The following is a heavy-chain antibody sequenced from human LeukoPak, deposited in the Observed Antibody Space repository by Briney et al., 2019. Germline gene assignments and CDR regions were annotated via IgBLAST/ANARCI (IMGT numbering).Heavy chain of an antibody. V-gene: IGHV3-21*01. Sequence: GGSLRLSCAASGFTFSSYSMNWVRQAPGKGLEWVSSISSSSSYIYYADSVKGRFTISRDNAKNSPYLQMNSLRAEDTAVYYCAREGADYYGSGSYLYFDYWGQGTLVTVSS. J-gene: IGHJ4*02. CDR1: GFTFSSYS. CDR3: AREGADYYGSGSYLYFDY. D-gene: IGHD3-10*01. CDR2: ISSSSSYI.